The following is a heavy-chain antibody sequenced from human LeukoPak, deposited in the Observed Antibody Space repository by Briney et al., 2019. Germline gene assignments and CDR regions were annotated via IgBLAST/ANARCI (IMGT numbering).Heavy chain of an antibody. V-gene: IGHV4-39*01. CDR2: IYYSGST. Sequence: SETLSLTCTVSGGSISSSSYYWGWIRQPPGKGLEWIGRIYYSGSTYYNPSLKSRVTISVDTSKNQFSLKLSSVTAADTAVYYCARGDSSGYFPYYWGQGTLVTVSS. CDR1: GGSISSSSYY. D-gene: IGHD3-22*01. CDR3: ARGDSSGYFPYY. J-gene: IGHJ4*02.